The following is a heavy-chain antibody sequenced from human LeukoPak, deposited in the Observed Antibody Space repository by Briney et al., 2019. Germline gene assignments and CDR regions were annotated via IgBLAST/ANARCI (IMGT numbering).Heavy chain of an antibody. CDR2: NDYSGCT. V-gene: IGHV4-30-4*01. D-gene: IGHD3-9*01. Sequence: SQTLSFTCTVSGFTISSGDYDWRGLRQPPGKGLEWIGYNDYSGCTYNNPSLKSLITISVDTSKNQFSLKLSSVTAADTAVYYCARNYDMLTGFDIWGQGTMVTVSS. CDR3: ARNYDMLTGFDI. CDR1: GFTISSGDYD. J-gene: IGHJ3*02.